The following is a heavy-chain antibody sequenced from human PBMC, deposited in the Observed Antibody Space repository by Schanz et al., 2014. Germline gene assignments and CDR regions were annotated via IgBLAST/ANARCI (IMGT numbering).Heavy chain of an antibody. CDR1: GYTFISYF. D-gene: IGHD1-26*01. J-gene: IGHJ4*02. Sequence: QVQLVQSGAEVKKPGASVKVSCKASGYTFISYFIHWVRQAPGQGLEWMGWINGYNAHTNYAQKFQGRVTMTTDTSTSTVYMELRSLRSDDTAVFYCARDRDQWDGNFCDFWGQGTLVTVSS. CDR2: INGYNAHT. CDR3: ARDRDQWDGNFCDF. V-gene: IGHV1-18*04.